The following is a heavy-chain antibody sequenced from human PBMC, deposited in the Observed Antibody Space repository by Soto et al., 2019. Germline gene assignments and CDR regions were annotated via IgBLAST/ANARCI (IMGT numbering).Heavy chain of an antibody. CDR1: GGSISSRSYY. J-gene: IGHJ6*02. Sequence: TSETLSLTCSVSGGSISSRSYYWGWIRQPPGKRQDWIGSIYYSGITHYSPSLKSRVTLSVDTSKNQFSLKLSSVTAADTAVYYCATTIAAAGTSPGYYYYGMDVWGQGTTVTVSS. CDR3: ATTIAAAGTSPGYYYYGMDV. CDR2: IYYSGIT. D-gene: IGHD6-13*01. V-gene: IGHV4-39*01.